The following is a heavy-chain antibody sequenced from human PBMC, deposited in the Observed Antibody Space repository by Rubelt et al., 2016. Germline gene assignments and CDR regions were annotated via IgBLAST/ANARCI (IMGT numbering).Heavy chain of an antibody. CDR1: GYTFTGYF. V-gene: IGHV1-2*02. D-gene: IGHD3-16*01. J-gene: IGHJ6*03. CDR2: ISAYNGDT. CDR3: ATFSSLYYLGV. Sequence: QVQLVQSGTEVKKPGASVKVSCKASGYTFTGYFMHWVRQAPGQGLEWMGWISAYNGDTNFAQMVQGRVTMTRETSTGTVYVDLRALTSDDRAVYYCATFSSLYYLGVWGKGTAVIVSS.